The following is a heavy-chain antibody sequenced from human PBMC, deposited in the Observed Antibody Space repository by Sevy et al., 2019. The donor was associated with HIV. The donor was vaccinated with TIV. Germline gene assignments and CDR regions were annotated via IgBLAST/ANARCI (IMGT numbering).Heavy chain of an antibody. Sequence: SETLSLTCTVSGYSISSGYYWGWIRQPPGKGLEWIGSIYHSGSTNYNPSLKSRVTMSVDTSKNQFSLKLSSVTAADTSVYYCASPGGFGGEFDYWGQGTLVTVSS. CDR1: GYSISSGYY. CDR2: IYHSGST. CDR3: ASPGGFGGEFDY. D-gene: IGHD3-10*01. J-gene: IGHJ4*02. V-gene: IGHV4-38-2*02.